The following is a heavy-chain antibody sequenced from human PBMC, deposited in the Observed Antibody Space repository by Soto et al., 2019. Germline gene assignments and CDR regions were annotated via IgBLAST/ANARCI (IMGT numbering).Heavy chain of an antibody. D-gene: IGHD2-15*01. Sequence: PGGSLRLSCAASGFTFSSYSMNWVRQAPGKGLEWVSSISSSSSYIYYADSVKGRFTISRDNAKNSLYLQMNSLRAEDTAVYYCARDYCSGGSCYSRDFDYWGQGTLVTVSS. V-gene: IGHV3-21*01. J-gene: IGHJ4*02. CDR3: ARDYCSGGSCYSRDFDY. CDR2: ISSSSSYI. CDR1: GFTFSSYS.